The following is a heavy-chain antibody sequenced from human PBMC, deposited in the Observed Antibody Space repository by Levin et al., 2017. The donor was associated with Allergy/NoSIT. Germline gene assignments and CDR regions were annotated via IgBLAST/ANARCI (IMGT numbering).Heavy chain of an antibody. CDR1: GYSFTSYW. V-gene: IGHV5-51*01. J-gene: IGHJ4*02. D-gene: IGHD6-19*01. Sequence: GGSLRLSCKGSGYSFTSYWIGWVRQMPGKGLEWMGIIYPGDSDTRYSPSFQGQVTISADKSISTAYLQWSSLKASDTAMYYCARQGDLRYSSGWYYFDYWGQGTLVTVSS. CDR3: ARQGDLRYSSGWYYFDY. CDR2: IYPGDSDT.